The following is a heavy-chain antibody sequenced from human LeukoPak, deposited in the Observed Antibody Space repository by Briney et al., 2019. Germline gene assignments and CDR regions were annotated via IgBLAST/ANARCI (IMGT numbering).Heavy chain of an antibody. CDR1: GYTFTSYD. CDR3: ARGTYYYDSSGYYFLYYFDY. J-gene: IGHJ4*02. CDR2: MNPNSGNT. D-gene: IGHD3-22*01. V-gene: IGHV1-8*01. Sequence: ASVKVSCKASGYTFTSYDINWVRQATGQGLEWMGWMNPNSGNTGYAQKFQGRVTMTRNTSISTAYMELSSLRSEDTAVYYCARGTYYYDSSGYYFLYYFDYWGQGTLVTVSS.